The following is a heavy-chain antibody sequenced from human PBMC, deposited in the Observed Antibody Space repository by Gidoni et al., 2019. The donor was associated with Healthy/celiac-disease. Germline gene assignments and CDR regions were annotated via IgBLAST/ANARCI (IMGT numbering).Heavy chain of an antibody. J-gene: IGHJ4*02. D-gene: IGHD3-16*02. V-gene: IGHV4-59*01. Sequence: QVQLQESGPGLVKPSETLSLTCTVSGGSISSYYWSWIRQPPGKGLEWIGYIYYSGSTNYNPSLKSRVTISVDTSKNQFSLKLSSVTAADTAVYYCARASVDYVWGSYRYTANFDYWGQGTLVTVSS. CDR3: ARASVDYVWGSYRYTANFDY. CDR2: IYYSGST. CDR1: GGSISSYY.